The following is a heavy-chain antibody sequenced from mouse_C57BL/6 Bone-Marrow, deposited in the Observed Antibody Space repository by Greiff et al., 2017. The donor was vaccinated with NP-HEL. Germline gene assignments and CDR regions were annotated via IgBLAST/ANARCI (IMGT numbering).Heavy chain of an antibody. CDR1: GFTFSDYY. V-gene: IGHV5-12*01. Sequence: RVESGGGLVQPGGSLKLSCAASGFTFSDYYMYWVRQTPEKRLEWVAYISNGGGSTYYPDTVKGRFTISRDNAKNTLYLQMSRLKSEDTAMYYGARHDYYGSSYAWYFDVWGTGTTVTVSS. CDR2: ISNGGGST. D-gene: IGHD1-1*01. CDR3: ARHDYYGSSYAWYFDV. J-gene: IGHJ1*03.